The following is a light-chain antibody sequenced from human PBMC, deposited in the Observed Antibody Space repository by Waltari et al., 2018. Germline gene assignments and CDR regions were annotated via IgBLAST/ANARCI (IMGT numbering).Light chain of an antibody. CDR1: SSTIGTNF. Sequence: QSVLTQPPSASGTPGQRVTIPCSGSSSTIGTNFVYWYQHIPGTAPKLLIYRSDQRPSGVPDRFSGSKSGTSASLAISGLRSEDEGDYYCAAWDDSLNGYYVFGTGTKVTVL. V-gene: IGLV1-47*01. CDR2: RSD. CDR3: AAWDDSLNGYYV. J-gene: IGLJ1*01.